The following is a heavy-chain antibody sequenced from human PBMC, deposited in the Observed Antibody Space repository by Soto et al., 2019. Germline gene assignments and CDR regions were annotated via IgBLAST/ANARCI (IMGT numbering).Heavy chain of an antibody. CDR1: GYTFSGFY. D-gene: IGHD6-19*01. V-gene: IGHV1-2*02. CDR3: ASAAVTGTAGPDF. CDR2: INPNSGGT. J-gene: IGHJ4*02. Sequence: ASVKVSCQASGYTFSGFYMHWVRQAPGQGLEWMGWINPNSGGTQSAEKFQGRVTMTRDTSISTAYMELSRLTSDDTAVYYFASAAVTGTAGPDFRGQGTQVTVSS.